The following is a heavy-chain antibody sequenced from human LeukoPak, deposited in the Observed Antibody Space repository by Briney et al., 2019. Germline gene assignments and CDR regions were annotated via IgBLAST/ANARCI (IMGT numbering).Heavy chain of an antibody. D-gene: IGHD2-15*01. CDR2: YDGNNK. J-gene: IGHJ4*02. CDR1: GFTFNYYG. V-gene: IGHV3-33*05. Sequence: GSLRLSCAASGFTFNYYGMHWVRQAPGKGLEWMSYDGNNKYYEDSVKGPFTTSRDNSKNTLYLQMNRLRAEDMAVYYCARDRQPWWLDYWGQGGLVIVSS. CDR3: ARDRQPWWLDY.